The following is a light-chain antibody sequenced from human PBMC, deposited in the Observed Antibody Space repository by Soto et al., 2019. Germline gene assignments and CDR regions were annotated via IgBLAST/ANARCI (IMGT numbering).Light chain of an antibody. CDR1: SSDVGGYKY. J-gene: IGLJ2*01. V-gene: IGLV2-14*01. CDR2: EVS. CDR3: NSYTSSSTVV. Sequence: QSALTQPASVSGSPGQSITISCTGTSSDVGGYKYVSWYQQHPGKAPKLMIYEVSNRPSGVSNRFSGSKFGNTASLTISGLQAEDEADYYCNSYTSSSTVVFGGGTKVTVL.